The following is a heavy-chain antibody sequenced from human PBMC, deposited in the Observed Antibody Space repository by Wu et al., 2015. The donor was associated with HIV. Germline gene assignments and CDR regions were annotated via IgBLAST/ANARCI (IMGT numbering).Heavy chain of an antibody. J-gene: IGHJ6*03. Sequence: QVQLVQSGAEVKKPGSSVKVSCTASGGTFSRYAISWVRQAPGQGLEWMGGIIPTFGTANYVQKFQGRVTITADESTSTVYMDLSSLRSEDTAVFYXARSAIQVSYYYYYHMDVWGKGTTVTVSS. CDR3: ARSAIQVSYYYYYHMDV. V-gene: IGHV1-69*12. D-gene: IGHD5-18*01. CDR1: GGTFSRYA. CDR2: IIPTFGTA.